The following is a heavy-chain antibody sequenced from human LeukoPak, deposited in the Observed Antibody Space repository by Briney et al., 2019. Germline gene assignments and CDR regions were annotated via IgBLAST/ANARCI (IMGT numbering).Heavy chain of an antibody. D-gene: IGHD1-1*01. J-gene: IGHJ6*03. CDR3: ARSDTGTTSGQFYYYYMDV. CDR1: GFTFSDSF. Sequence: PGGSLRLSCGASGFTFSDSFMTWVRQAPGKGLEWLSYISHSGMTTYYADSVKGRFTISRDNAKNSLYLQMNSLRVEDTAVYFCARSDTGTTSGQFYYYYMDVWGKGTTVTVSS. V-gene: IGHV3-11*04. CDR2: ISHSGMTT.